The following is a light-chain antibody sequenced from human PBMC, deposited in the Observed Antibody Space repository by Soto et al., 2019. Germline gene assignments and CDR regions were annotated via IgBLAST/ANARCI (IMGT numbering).Light chain of an antibody. CDR1: QSVSSN. Sequence: EIVMTQSPATLSVSPGERATLSCRASQSVSSNLAWYQQKPGQAPRLLIYGASTRATGIPARFSGSGSGTDFTLTISSLQSEDFAVYYCQQYNNWPRNTFGQGTKLEIK. CDR3: QQYNNWPRNT. J-gene: IGKJ2*01. CDR2: GAS. V-gene: IGKV3-15*01.